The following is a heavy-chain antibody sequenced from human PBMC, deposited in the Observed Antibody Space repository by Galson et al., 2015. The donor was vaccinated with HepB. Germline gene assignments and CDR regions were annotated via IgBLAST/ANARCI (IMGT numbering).Heavy chain of an antibody. Sequence: SLRLSCAASGFTFSNYAMNWVRQAPGKGLVWVSTISGSGGSTYYGDSLKGRFTISRDNSRNTLYLQMNSLRAEDTAVYYCASLRGDIVVVPADLSFDYWGQGTLVTVSS. J-gene: IGHJ4*02. V-gene: IGHV3-23*01. CDR1: GFTFSNYA. D-gene: IGHD2-2*01. CDR2: ISGSGGST. CDR3: ASLRGDIVVVPADLSFDY.